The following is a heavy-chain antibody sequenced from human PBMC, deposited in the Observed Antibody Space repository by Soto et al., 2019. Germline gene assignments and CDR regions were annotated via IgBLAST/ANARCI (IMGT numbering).Heavy chain of an antibody. V-gene: IGHV1-18*01. D-gene: IGHD2-15*01. CDR2: ISAYNGNT. J-gene: IGHJ4*02. Sequence: ASVDVSCKESGYTFTSYGSSCVRQAPGQGLEWMGWISAYNGNTNYAQKLQGRVTMTTDTSTSTAYMELRSLRSDDTAVDYCARDLSLWDTTPYDWGQGTLVTVSS. CDR3: ARDLSLWDTTPYD. CDR1: GYTFTSYG.